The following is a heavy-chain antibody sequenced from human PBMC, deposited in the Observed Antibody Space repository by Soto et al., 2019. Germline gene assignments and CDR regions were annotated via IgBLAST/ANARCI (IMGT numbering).Heavy chain of an antibody. Sequence: PLGSLRLSCAASGFRLGSYSMDWVRQAPRKGLVWVARTDVDGSVTAYADSVKGRFTISRDNGENTLYLQMTSLRVEDTAVYYCVRLGGYNEIDFWGQGTLVTVSS. CDR1: GFRLGSYS. CDR3: VRLGGYNEIDF. V-gene: IGHV3-74*01. CDR2: TDVDGSVT. D-gene: IGHD5-12*01. J-gene: IGHJ4*02.